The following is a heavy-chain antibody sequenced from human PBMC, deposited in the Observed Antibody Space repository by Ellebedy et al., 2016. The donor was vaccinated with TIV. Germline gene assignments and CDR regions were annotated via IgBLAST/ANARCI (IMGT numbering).Heavy chain of an antibody. J-gene: IGHJ4*02. D-gene: IGHD3-10*01. V-gene: IGHV3-53*01. Sequence: GESLKISCAASGFTVSNNFMSWVRQAPGKGLEWVSIIYRGGTTFYADSVKGRLTISRDTSQNTIYLQMNSLRVDDTAVYYCARDVVRGRFGDPMEFDYWGQGTLVTVSS. CDR3: ARDVVRGRFGDPMEFDY. CDR1: GFTVSNNF. CDR2: IYRGGTT.